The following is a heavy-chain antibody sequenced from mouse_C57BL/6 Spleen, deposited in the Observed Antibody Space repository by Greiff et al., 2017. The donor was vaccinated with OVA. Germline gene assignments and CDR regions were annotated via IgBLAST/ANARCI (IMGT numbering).Heavy chain of an antibody. CDR3: ARFPYYYGSTPRYFDV. D-gene: IGHD1-1*01. V-gene: IGHV5-17*01. CDR2: ISSGSSTI. J-gene: IGHJ1*03. Sequence: EVKLMESGGGLVKPGGSLKLSCAASGFTFSDYGMHWVRQAPEKGLEWVAYISSGSSTIYYADTVKGRFTISRDNAKNTLFLQMTSLRSEDTAMYYCARFPYYYGSTPRYFDVWGTGTTVTVSS. CDR1: GFTFSDYG.